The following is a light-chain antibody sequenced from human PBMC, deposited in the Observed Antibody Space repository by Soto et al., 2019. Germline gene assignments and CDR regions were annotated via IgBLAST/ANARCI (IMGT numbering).Light chain of an antibody. J-gene: IGKJ2*01. CDR1: QSVGSR. CDR2: DAS. V-gene: IGKV3-15*01. CDR3: QQYNNGPPYT. Sequence: EIVMTQSPATLSVSPGERATLSCRASQSVGSRLAWYQQIPGQAPRLLIYDASTRATSIPARFSGSGSGTEFTLTISSLQSEDFGVYYCQQYNNGPPYTFGQGTKLEIK.